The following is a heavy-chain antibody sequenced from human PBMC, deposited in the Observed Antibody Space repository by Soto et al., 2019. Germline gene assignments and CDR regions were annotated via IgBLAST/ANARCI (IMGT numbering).Heavy chain of an antibody. J-gene: IGHJ4*02. CDR3: ARTRFTSSFDY. CDR2: ISSSSNYI. CDR1: GFTFSSYT. Sequence: EVQLVESGGGLVKPGGSLRLSCAASGFTFSSYTMNWVRQAPGKGLEWVSSISSSSNYIYYADSVKGRFTISRDNAKNSLYLQMNSLTAEDTAVYYCARTRFTSSFDYWGQGTLVTVSS. D-gene: IGHD1-26*01. V-gene: IGHV3-21*01.